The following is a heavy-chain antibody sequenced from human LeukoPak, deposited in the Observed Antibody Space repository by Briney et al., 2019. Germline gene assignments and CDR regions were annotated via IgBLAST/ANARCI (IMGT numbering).Heavy chain of an antibody. CDR3: LTGDDAFDI. Sequence: GSLRLSCAASGFTFSSYAMHWVRQAPGKGLEWVAVISYDGSNKYYADSVKGRFTISRDNSKNTLYLQMYSLRAEDTAVYYCLTGDDAFDIWGQGTMVTVSS. J-gene: IGHJ3*02. V-gene: IGHV3-30*01. CDR1: GFTFSSYA. CDR2: ISYDGSNK. D-gene: IGHD7-27*01.